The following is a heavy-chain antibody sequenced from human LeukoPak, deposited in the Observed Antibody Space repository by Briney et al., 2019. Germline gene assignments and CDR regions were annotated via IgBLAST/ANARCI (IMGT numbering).Heavy chain of an antibody. CDR3: ARDLSSSWYFPFDS. Sequence: GGSLRLSCAASGFTFSNYAMSWVRQTPGKGLEWVSGVSGSTNNTWYADSVKGRFTISRDNSKNTLYLQMNSLRAEDTAVYYCARDLSSSWYFPFDSWGQGTLVTVSS. CDR1: GFTFSNYA. V-gene: IGHV3-23*01. CDR2: VSGSTNNT. D-gene: IGHD6-13*01. J-gene: IGHJ4*02.